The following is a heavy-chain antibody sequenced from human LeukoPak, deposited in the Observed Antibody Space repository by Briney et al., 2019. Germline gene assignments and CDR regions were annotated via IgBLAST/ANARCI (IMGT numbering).Heavy chain of an antibody. Sequence: PGGSLRLSCVASGFTFSNYWMSWVLQAPGKGLEWVANIKQDGSEKYHVDSVEGRFTISRDNAKNSLFLQMHSLRAEDTAVYYCVRGITGDNAFDIWGQGTKVTVSS. V-gene: IGHV3-7*01. CDR2: IKQDGSEK. CDR3: VRGITGDNAFDI. J-gene: IGHJ3*02. CDR1: GFTFSNYW. D-gene: IGHD7-27*01.